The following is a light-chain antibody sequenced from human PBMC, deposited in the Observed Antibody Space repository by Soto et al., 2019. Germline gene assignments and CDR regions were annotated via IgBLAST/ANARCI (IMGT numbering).Light chain of an antibody. Sequence: EIVMTQSPATLSVSTGERASLSCRASQSVSSNLAWYQQKPGQAPRLLIYGASTRATGIPARFSGGGSGTEFTLTISSLQSEDFAVYYWQQYSDWPETFGQGTKVEIK. V-gene: IGKV3-15*01. CDR2: GAS. CDR1: QSVSSN. CDR3: QQYSDWPET. J-gene: IGKJ1*01.